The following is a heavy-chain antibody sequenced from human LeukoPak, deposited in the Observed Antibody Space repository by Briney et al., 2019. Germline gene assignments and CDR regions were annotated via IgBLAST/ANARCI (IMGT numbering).Heavy chain of an antibody. D-gene: IGHD3-10*02. CDR2: ISSSSSTI. Sequence: GSLRLSCAASGFTFSSYSMNWVRQAPGKGLEWVSYISSSSSTIYYADSAKGRFTISRDNAKNSLYLQMNSLRAEDTAVYYCAELGITMIGGVWGKGTTVTISS. CDR3: AELGITMIGGV. J-gene: IGHJ6*04. V-gene: IGHV3-48*04. CDR1: GFTFSSYS.